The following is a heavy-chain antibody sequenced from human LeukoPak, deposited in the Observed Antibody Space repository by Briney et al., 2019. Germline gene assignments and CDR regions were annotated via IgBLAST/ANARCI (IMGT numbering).Heavy chain of an antibody. CDR2: IYLNSGGT. CDR1: GYTFTDYY. D-gene: IGHD6-6*01. CDR3: AAGPGLAARLSY. J-gene: IGHJ4*02. Sequence: ASVKVSCKASGYTFTDYYIHWVRQAPGQGLEWMGWIYLNSGGTKYAQKFQGRVTKTRDTSISTAYMELRSLRSDDTAVYYCAAGPGLAARLSYWGQGTLVTVSS. V-gene: IGHV1-2*02.